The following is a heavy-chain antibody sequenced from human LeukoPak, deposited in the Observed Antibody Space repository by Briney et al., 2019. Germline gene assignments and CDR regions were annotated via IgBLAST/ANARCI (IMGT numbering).Heavy chain of an antibody. D-gene: IGHD3-22*01. Sequence: ASVKVSCKASGYTFTSNYMHWVRQAPGQGLERMGIITPSGGSTSYAQKFQGRVTMTRDMSTSTVYLELSSLRSEDTAVYYFASGSPDSSGYYSAFDIWGQGAMVTVSS. V-gene: IGHV1-46*01. CDR1: GYTFTSNY. CDR3: ASGSPDSSGYYSAFDI. CDR2: ITPSGGST. J-gene: IGHJ3*02.